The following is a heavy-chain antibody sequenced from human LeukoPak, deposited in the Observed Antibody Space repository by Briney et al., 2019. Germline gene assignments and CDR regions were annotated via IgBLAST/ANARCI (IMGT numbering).Heavy chain of an antibody. CDR2: INSDGTTT. D-gene: IGHD3-9*01. J-gene: IGHJ4*02. Sequence: PGGSLSLSCAASGFTFSTFWMHWVPQAPGKGLVWVSRINSDGTTTNYADSVKGRFTISRDNAKNTLYLHMNRLRAEDTAVYYCARVPDWDGDLDYWGQGTLVTVSS. CDR3: ARVPDWDGDLDY. V-gene: IGHV3-74*01. CDR1: GFTFSTFW.